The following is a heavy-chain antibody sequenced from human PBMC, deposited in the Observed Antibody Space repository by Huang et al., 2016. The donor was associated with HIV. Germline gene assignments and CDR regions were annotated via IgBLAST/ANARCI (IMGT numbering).Heavy chain of an antibody. CDR2: IYNNGST. V-gene: IGHV4-30-4*08. D-gene: IGHD3-22*01. J-gene: IGHJ3*02. Sequence: QVQLQESGPGLVKPSQTLSLTCTVSGGSFSSGGYYWSWIRQPPGKGLEWIGCIYNNGSTYYNPALKSRLTISVDTSKNQFSLKLSSVTAADTAVYYCVLDNSGPRGAFDIWGQGTMVTVSS. CDR3: VLDNSGPRGAFDI. CDR1: GGSFSSGGYY.